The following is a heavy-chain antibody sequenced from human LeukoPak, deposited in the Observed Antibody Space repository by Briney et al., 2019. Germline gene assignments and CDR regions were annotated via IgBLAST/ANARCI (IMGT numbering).Heavy chain of an antibody. V-gene: IGHV3-21*01. Sequence: GGSLRLSCAASGFTFSNYAMNWVRQAPGKGLEWVSSMTSSSSYIYYADSVKGRFTISRDNAKNSLYLQMNSLRAEDTAVYYCATVRGGNTRDFDYWGQGTLVTVSS. CDR2: MTSSSSYI. D-gene: IGHD4-23*01. CDR1: GFTFSNYA. CDR3: ATVRGGNTRDFDY. J-gene: IGHJ4*02.